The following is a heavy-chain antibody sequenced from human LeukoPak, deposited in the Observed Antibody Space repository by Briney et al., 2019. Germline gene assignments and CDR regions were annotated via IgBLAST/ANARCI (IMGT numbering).Heavy chain of an antibody. J-gene: IGHJ4*02. D-gene: IGHD5-12*01. V-gene: IGHV1-18*01. CDR2: ISAYTGNT. Sequence: ASVKVSCKASGYTFTSYGISWVRQAPGQGLEWMGWISAYTGNTNYAQKLQGRVTMTTDTSTSTAYMELRSLRSDDTAVYYCARDAPGYPDEVVDYWGQGTLVTVSS. CDR3: ARDAPGYPDEVVDY. CDR1: GYTFTSYG.